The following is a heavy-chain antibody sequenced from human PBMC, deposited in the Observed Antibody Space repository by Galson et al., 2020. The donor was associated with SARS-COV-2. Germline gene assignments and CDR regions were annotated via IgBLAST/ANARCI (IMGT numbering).Heavy chain of an antibody. J-gene: IGHJ6*02. Sequence: GGSLRLSCAASGFTFSSYAMHWVRQAPGKGLEWVALISHDESNEFYSDFVKGRFTISRDNSKNTLCLQMNSLRVEDTAVYYCAREGYYHYGMDVWGQGTTVTVSS. CDR1: GFTFSSYA. CDR2: ISHDESNE. CDR3: AREGYYHYGMDV. V-gene: IGHV3-30*04.